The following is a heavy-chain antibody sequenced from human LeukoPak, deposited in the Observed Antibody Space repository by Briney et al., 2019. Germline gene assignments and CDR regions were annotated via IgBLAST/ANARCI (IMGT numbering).Heavy chain of an antibody. CDR2: IKSKGDGETT. Sequence: PGESLRLSCAASGFTFNNAWMSWVRQAPGKGLEWVGRIKSKGDGETTDYAAPVKGRFTMSRDDSKATLYLQMNYLETEGTAVYFCTTDLGLTMIRGVIVFWGQGTLVTVSS. J-gene: IGHJ4*02. D-gene: IGHD3-10*01. CDR1: GFTFNNAW. CDR3: TTDLGLTMIRGVIVF. V-gene: IGHV3-15*01.